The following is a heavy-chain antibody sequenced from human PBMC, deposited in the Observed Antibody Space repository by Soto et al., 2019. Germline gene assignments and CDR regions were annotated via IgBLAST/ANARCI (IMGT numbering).Heavy chain of an antibody. CDR2: IKQDGSEK. Sequence: EVQLVESGGGLVQPGGSLRLSCAASGFTFSSYWMSWVRQAPGKGLEWVANIKQDGSEKYYVDSVKGRFTISRDNAKNSLYLQMNSLRAEDTAVYYCARDADYYDSSGEVWGQGTTVTVSS. J-gene: IGHJ6*02. CDR1: GFTFSSYW. CDR3: ARDADYYDSSGEV. V-gene: IGHV3-7*03. D-gene: IGHD3-22*01.